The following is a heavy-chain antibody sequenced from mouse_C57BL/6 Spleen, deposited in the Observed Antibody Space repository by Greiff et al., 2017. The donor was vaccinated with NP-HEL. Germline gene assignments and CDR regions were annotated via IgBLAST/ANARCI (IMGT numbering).Heavy chain of an antibody. CDR2: ISYSGST. D-gene: IGHD4-1*01. J-gene: IGHJ1*03. CDR1: GYSITSDY. CDR3: ARSYWDGAWYFDV. Sequence: EVHLVESGPGLAKPSQTLSLTCSVTGYSITSDYWNWIRKFPGNKLEYMGYISYSGSTYYNPSLKSRISITRDTSKNQYYLQLNSVTTEDTATYYCARSYWDGAWYFDVWGTGTTVTVSS. V-gene: IGHV3-8*01.